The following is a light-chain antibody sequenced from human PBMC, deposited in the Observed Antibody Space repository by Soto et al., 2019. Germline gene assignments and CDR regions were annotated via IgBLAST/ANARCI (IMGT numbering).Light chain of an antibody. CDR3: QAWDTSTVV. CDR1: KLGNKY. Sequence: SYELTQPPSVSVSPGQTASITCSTDKLGNKYVCWYRQKPRQSPVLVIYQDTERPSGIPERFSGSNSGNTATLTISGTQPMDEADYYCQAWDTSTVVFGGGTKLTVL. V-gene: IGLV3-1*01. J-gene: IGLJ2*01. CDR2: QDT.